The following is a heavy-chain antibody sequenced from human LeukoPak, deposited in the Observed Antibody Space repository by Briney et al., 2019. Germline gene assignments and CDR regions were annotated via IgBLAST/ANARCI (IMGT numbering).Heavy chain of an antibody. CDR2: IYSDNT. D-gene: IGHD3-22*01. CDR1: GFTVSSNS. V-gene: IGHV3-53*01. CDR3: ARDPKDDTSGYYYFDY. J-gene: IGHJ4*02. Sequence: PGGSLRLSCTVSGFTVSSNSMSWVRQAPGKGLEWVSFIYSDNTHYSDSVKGRFTISRDNSKNTLYLQMNSLRAEDTAVYYCARDPKDDTSGYYYFDYWGQGTLVTVSS.